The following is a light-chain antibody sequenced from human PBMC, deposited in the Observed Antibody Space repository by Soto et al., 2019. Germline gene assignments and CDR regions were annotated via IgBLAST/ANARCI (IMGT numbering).Light chain of an antibody. CDR2: DAS. J-gene: IGKJ1*01. Sequence: DIQMTQSPSTLSASVGDRVTISCRASQTISSWLAWYQQKPGKAPKLLIYDASSLESGVPSRFSGSGSGTEFTLTISSLQTDDFATYYGQQYNNYPLTFGQGTKVEIK. V-gene: IGKV1-5*01. CDR3: QQYNNYPLT. CDR1: QTISSW.